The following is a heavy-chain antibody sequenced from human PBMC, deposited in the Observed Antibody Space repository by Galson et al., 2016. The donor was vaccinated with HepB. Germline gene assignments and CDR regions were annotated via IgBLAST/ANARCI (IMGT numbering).Heavy chain of an antibody. CDR3: ATMGSSPGGFDS. V-gene: IGHV4-39*01. CDR1: GGSINSGGYY. D-gene: IGHD6-13*01. CDR2: IYYSGTT. Sequence: SETLSLTCTVSGGSINSGGYYWGWIRQPPGKGLDWIGSIYYSGTTYYNPSLKRRVTMSVDTSKNQFSLKLNSVTAADTAVYYCATMGSSPGGFDSWGQRTLVTVSS. J-gene: IGHJ4*02.